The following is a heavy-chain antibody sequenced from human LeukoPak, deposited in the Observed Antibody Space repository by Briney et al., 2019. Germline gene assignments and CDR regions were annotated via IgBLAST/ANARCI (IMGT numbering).Heavy chain of an antibody. V-gene: IGHV4-59*01. CDR1: GGFISTYY. D-gene: IGHD6-13*01. CDR3: ARDAAVRI. Sequence: SETLSLTCTVSGGFISTYYWSWIRQPPGKGLEWIGYIYHSGSTNYNPALKSRVTMSVDTSKNQFSLNLNSVTAADTAVYYGARDAAVRIWGQGTLVTVSS. J-gene: IGHJ4*02. CDR2: IYHSGST.